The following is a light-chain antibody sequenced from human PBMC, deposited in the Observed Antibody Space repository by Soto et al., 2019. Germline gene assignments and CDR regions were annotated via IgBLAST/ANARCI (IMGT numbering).Light chain of an antibody. J-gene: IGKJ4*01. CDR1: QSVSSY. V-gene: IGKV3-11*01. CDR2: DAS. Sequence: DIVLTQSPATLSRAPGERATLSCRASQSVSSYLAWYQQKPGQAPRLLIYDASNRATGIPARFSGSGSGTDFTLTISSLEPEDFAVYYCQQRSNWPPRITFGGG. CDR3: QQRSNWPPRIT.